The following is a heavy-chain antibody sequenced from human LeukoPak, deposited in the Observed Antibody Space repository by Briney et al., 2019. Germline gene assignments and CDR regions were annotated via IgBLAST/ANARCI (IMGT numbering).Heavy chain of an antibody. Sequence: ASVKVSCKASGYTFSGYYMHWVRQAPGQGLEWMGRINPNSGGTNYAQNFQGRVTMTRDTSISTAYMEVSRLTSDDTAVYYCARGIDDHLNASDIWGQGTMVTVSS. V-gene: IGHV1-2*02. J-gene: IGHJ3*02. CDR1: GYTFSGYY. D-gene: IGHD3-3*01. CDR2: INPNSGGT. CDR3: ARGIDDHLNASDI.